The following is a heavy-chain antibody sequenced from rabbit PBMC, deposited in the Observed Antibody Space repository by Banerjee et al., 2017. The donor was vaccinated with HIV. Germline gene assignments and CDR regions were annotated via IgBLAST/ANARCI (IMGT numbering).Heavy chain of an antibody. J-gene: IGHJ6*01. CDR1: GFSFSSDYW. D-gene: IGHD8-1*01. V-gene: IGHV1S45*01. CDR2: IYTGTGST. Sequence: QEQLVESGGGLVQPEGSLTLTCTTSGFSFSSDYWICWVRQAPGKGLEWIGCIYTGTGSTYYASWAKGRFTISKTSSTTVTLKMTSLTAADTATYFCARDTGSSFSSYGMDLWGPGTLVTVS. CDR3: ARDTGSSFSSYGMDL.